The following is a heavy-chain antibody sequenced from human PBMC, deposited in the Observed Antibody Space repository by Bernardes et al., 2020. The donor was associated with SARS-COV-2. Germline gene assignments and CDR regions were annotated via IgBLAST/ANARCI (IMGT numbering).Heavy chain of an antibody. CDR1: GFTFSNAW. CDR3: TTSGYCSSTSCYTDYYYYMDV. CDR2: IKSKTDGGTT. V-gene: IGHV3-15*01. D-gene: IGHD2-2*02. J-gene: IGHJ6*03. Sequence: GGSLRLSCAASGFTFSNAWMSWVRQAPGKGLEWVGRIKSKTDGGTTDYAAPVKGRFTISRDDSKNTLYLQMNSLKTEDTAVYYCTTSGYCSSTSCYTDYYYYMDVWGKGTTVTVSS.